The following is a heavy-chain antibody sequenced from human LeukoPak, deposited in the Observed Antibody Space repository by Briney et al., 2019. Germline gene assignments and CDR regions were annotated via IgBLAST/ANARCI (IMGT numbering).Heavy chain of an antibody. D-gene: IGHD1-26*01. CDR1: GYSISSGYY. CDR2: IYHSGST. V-gene: IGHV4-38-2*02. J-gene: IGHJ4*02. Sequence: PSETLSLTCTVSGYSISSGYYWGWIRQPPGKGLEWIGSIYHSGSTYYNPSLKSRVTISVDTSKNQFSLKLSSVTAADTAVYYCARVGFALQIDYWGQGTLVTVSS. CDR3: ARVGFALQIDY.